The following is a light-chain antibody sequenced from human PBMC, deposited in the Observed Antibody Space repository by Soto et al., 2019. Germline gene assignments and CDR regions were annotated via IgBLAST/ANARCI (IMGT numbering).Light chain of an antibody. J-gene: IGLJ2*01. CDR3: SSYTSSSKV. V-gene: IGLV2-14*01. CDR1: SSDVGGYNY. CDR2: EVS. Sequence: QSALTQPASVSGSPGQSITISCTGTSSDVGGYNYVSWYQQHPGKAPKLMIYEVSNRPSGVSNRFSGSKSGNTASLTISGLQAEDAADYYCSSYTSSSKVFGGGTKVTVL.